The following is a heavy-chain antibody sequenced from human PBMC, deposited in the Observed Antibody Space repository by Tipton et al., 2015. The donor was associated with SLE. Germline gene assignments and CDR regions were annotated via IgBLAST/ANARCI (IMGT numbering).Heavy chain of an antibody. CDR2: IYTSGST. D-gene: IGHD3-22*01. J-gene: IGHJ3*02. V-gene: IGHV4-61*09. CDR3: ARHRGITMIVVATGAFDI. CDR1: GGSISSGSYY. Sequence: LRLSCTVSGGSISSGSYYWSWIRQPAGKGLEWIGHIYTSGSTNYNPSLKSRVTMSVDTSKNQYSLKLSSVTAADTAVYYCARHRGITMIVVATGAFDIWGQGTMVTVSS.